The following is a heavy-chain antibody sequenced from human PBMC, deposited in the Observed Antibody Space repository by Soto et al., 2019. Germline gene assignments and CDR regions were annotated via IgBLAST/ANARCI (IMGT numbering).Heavy chain of an antibody. D-gene: IGHD1-7*01. J-gene: IGHJ4*02. CDR1: GGTFSSYA. V-gene: IGHV1-69*06. Sequence: QVQLVQSGADVKKPGSSVKVSCKASGGTFSSYAISWVRQAPGQGLEWMGGIIPIFGTANYAQKFQGRVTITAEKSTSTAYRELSSLRSEETAVYYCARGNHWNSAFDYWGQGTLVTVSS. CDR3: ARGNHWNSAFDY. CDR2: IIPIFGTA.